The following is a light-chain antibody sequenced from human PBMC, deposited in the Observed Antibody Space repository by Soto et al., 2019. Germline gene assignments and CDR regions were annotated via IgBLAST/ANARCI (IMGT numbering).Light chain of an antibody. CDR1: SSDVGDYNY. J-gene: IGLJ2*01. CDR3: SSSITNNIVV. CDR2: EVS. V-gene: IGLV2-14*01. Sequence: QSALTQPASVSGSPGQSITISCTGTSSDVGDYNYVSWYQQHPGKAPKLIVYEVSHRLSGVSDRFSGSKSGHTASLTSSGLQDDDEADYYCSSSITNNIVVFGGGTKVTVL.